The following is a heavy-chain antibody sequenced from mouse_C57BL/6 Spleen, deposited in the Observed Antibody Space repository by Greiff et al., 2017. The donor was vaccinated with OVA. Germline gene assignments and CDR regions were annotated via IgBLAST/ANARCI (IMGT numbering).Heavy chain of an antibody. D-gene: IGHD1-1*01. CDR1: GFNIKDYY. V-gene: IGHV14-2*01. CDR2: IDPVDGET. CDR3: VLLLRDYAMDY. Sequence: VQLQQSGAELVKPGASVKLSCTASGFNIKDYYMHWVKQRTEQGLEWIGRIDPVDGETKYAPNFQGKATITADTSSNTAYLQLSSLTSEDTAVYYCVLLLRDYAMDYWGQGTSVTVSS. J-gene: IGHJ4*01.